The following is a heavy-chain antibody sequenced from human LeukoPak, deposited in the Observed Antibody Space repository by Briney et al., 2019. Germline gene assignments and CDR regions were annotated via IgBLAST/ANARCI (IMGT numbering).Heavy chain of an antibody. V-gene: IGHV1-69*05. CDR3: ARAPTNSITIFGVVTYFDY. J-gene: IGHJ4*02. CDR1: GGTFSSYA. CDR2: IIPIFGTA. Sequence: SVKVSCKASGGTFSSYAISWVRQAPGQGLEWMGGIIPIFGTANYAQKFQGRVTITTDESTSTAYMELSSLRSEDTAVYYCARAPTNSITIFGVVTYFDYWSQGTLVTVSS. D-gene: IGHD3-3*01.